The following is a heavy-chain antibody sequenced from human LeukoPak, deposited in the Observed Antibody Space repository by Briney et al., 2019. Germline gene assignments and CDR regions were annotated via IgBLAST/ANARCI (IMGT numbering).Heavy chain of an antibody. J-gene: IGHJ4*02. CDR3: VDDWATDSY. CDR1: GFTFSSYA. CDR2: ISYDGSNK. D-gene: IGHD5-24*01. V-gene: IGHV3-30-3*01. Sequence: GGSLRLSCAASGFTFSSYAMHWVRQAPGKGLEWVAVISYDGSNKYYADSVKGRFTISRDNSKNTLYLQMSSLRAEDTAVYYCVDDWATDSYWGQGTLVTVSS.